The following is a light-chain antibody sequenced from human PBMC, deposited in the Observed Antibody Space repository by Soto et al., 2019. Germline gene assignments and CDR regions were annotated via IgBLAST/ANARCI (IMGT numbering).Light chain of an antibody. J-gene: IGLJ2*01. CDR2: NND. Sequence: QSVLTQQPSASGTPGQRVTISCSWSSSNIETNLVHWYQHLPGASPRLLIFNNDQRPSGVPDRFSASKSGTSASLAISGLRSEDEADYYCTATDDRLTGPVFVGGTKVTVL. V-gene: IGLV1-47*02. CDR3: TATDDRLTGPV. CDR1: SSNIETNL.